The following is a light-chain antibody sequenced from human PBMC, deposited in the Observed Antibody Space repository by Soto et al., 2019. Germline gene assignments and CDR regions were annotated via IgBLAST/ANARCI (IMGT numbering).Light chain of an antibody. Sequence: QLVLTQPPSASGTPGQRVTISCSGSGSNIGSNTVSWYQQLPGTAPRLLIYNNNHRPSGVPDRFSGSKSGTSASLAISGLQSEAEADYYCATWDDSLNGPVFGGGTKLTVL. CDR1: GSNIGSNT. CDR2: NNN. V-gene: IGLV1-44*01. J-gene: IGLJ3*02. CDR3: ATWDDSLNGPV.